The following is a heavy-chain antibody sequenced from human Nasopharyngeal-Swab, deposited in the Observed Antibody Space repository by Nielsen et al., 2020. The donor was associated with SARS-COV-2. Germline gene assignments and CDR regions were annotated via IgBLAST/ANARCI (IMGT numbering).Heavy chain of an antibody. CDR2: ISSSGSIA. J-gene: IGHJ6*03. CDR3: TGRDCSGTRCYAYTPSNSGVYHYYYMDV. D-gene: IGHD2-2*01. CDR1: GFTFGSYS. V-gene: IGHV3-48*03. Sequence: GESLKISCAASGFTFGSYSMHWVRQAPGKGLEWVSFISSSGSIAYYADSVKGRFTISRDNANNSLYLQMNSLRAEDTAVYYCTGRDCSGTRCYAYTPSNSGVYHYYYMDVWGKGTTVTVSS.